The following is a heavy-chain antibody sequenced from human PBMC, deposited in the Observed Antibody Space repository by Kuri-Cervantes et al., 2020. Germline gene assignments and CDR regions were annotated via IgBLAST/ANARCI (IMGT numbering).Heavy chain of an antibody. D-gene: IGHD5-24*01. CDR3: ATQEIYGNPDY. CDR1: GGSISSSNW. Sequence: SETLSLTCAVSGGSISSSNWWSWVRQPPGKGLEWIGEIYHSGSTNYHPSLKSRVTISVDKSKNQFSLKLSSVTPADTAVYYCATQEIYGNPDYWGQGTLVTVSS. J-gene: IGHJ4*02. CDR2: IYHSGST. V-gene: IGHV4-4*02.